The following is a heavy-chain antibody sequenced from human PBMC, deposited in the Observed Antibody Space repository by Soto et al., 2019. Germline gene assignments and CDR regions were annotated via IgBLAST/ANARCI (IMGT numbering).Heavy chain of an antibody. CDR2: IYYSGNT. D-gene: IGHD6-19*01. J-gene: IGHJ3*02. Sequence: SETLSLTCTVSGGSISSGDSCWSWIRQPPGKGLEWIAYIYYSGNTYYNPSLKSRLTISVDTSKSQFSLKLSSVTAADTAVYYCARGQWLVRRAFDIWGQGTMVTVSS. V-gene: IGHV4-30-4*01. CDR3: ARGQWLVRRAFDI. CDR1: GGSISSGDSC.